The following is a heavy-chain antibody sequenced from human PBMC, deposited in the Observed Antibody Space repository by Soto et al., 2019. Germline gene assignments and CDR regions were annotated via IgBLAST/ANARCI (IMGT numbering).Heavy chain of an antibody. CDR3: ASTNYDFLICYYTRGASNATDV. J-gene: IGHJ6*02. CDR2: ISSSSYI. V-gene: IGHV3-21*01. Sequence: LRLYCGASECTFSGFRMQWVRQVSGQGLEWVSSISSSSYIYYADSVKGRFTISRDNAKNSLYLQMNSLRAEDTAVYYCASTNYDFLICYYTRGASNATDVRGPGTT. CDR1: ECTFSGFR. D-gene: IGHD3-3*01.